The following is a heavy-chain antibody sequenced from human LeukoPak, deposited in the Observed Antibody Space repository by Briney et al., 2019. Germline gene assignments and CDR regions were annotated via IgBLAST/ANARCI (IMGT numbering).Heavy chain of an antibody. CDR1: GFTFSSYG. CDR3: ARDGSIDY. V-gene: IGHV3-30*02. J-gene: IGHJ4*02. D-gene: IGHD2-2*03. Sequence: PGGSLRLSCAASGFTFSSYGMHWVRQAPGKGLEWVAFIRYDGSKENYADSVKGRFTISRDNAKNSLYLQMNSLRAEDTAIYYCARDGSIDYWGQGTLVTVSS. CDR2: IRYDGSKE.